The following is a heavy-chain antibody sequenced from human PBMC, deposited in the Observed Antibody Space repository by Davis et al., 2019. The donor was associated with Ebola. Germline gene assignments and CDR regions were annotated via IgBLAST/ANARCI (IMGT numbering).Heavy chain of an antibody. CDR2: IFYTGST. CDR1: RGSISSHF. CDR3: ARQPRSTPSPEYYHGLDV. V-gene: IGHV4-59*11. Sequence: PSETLSLTCAVSRGSISSHFWSWIRQSPGQGLEWIGSIFYTGSTNLNPSLRSRVTLSVDRPKNQFSLNLTSVTAADTAVYFCARQPRSTPSPEYYHGLDVWGQGTTVVVSS. D-gene: IGHD3-16*01. J-gene: IGHJ6*02.